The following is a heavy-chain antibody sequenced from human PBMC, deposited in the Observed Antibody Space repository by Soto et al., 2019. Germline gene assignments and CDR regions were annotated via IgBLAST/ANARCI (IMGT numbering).Heavy chain of an antibody. CDR2: ISFSGAT. V-gene: IGHV4-59*01. J-gene: IGHJ4*02. Sequence: PSDTLSLTCTFSVFSITSYFCSLILQTPVKGLYWIWSISFSGATYSNPSLNGRAALSVDTSENHLSLTLNSVTSADTAVYFCARDTSPGYKRYFDFWGQGTKVTVSS. CDR1: VFSITSYF. D-gene: IGHD5-12*01. CDR3: ARDTSPGYKRYFDF.